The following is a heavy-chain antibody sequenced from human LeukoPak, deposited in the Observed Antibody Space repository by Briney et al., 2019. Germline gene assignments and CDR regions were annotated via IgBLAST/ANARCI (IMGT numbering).Heavy chain of an antibody. Sequence: SETLSLTCSVSDVSISRKTHYWVWIRQPPGKGLEWIGSIYYSGSTHYNPSLKSRVTISVDTSKNQFSLKLSSVTAADTAVYYCARWGLAVAGRKFDYWGQGTLVTVSS. CDR1: DVSISRKTHY. D-gene: IGHD6-19*01. CDR2: IYYSGST. J-gene: IGHJ4*02. CDR3: ARWGLAVAGRKFDY. V-gene: IGHV4-39*01.